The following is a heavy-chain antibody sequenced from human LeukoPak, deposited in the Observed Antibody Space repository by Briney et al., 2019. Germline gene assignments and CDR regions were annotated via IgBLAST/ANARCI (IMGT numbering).Heavy chain of an antibody. CDR2: IYTSGTT. Sequence: NPSETLSLTSTVSGGSISSYYWSWIPKPAGKGLEGIGRIYTSGTTNYNPSLKSRVTMSVDTSKNQFSLKLSSVTAADTAVYYCAREWADGCSGGSCYSLGYYYYYMDVWGKGTTVTVSS. J-gene: IGHJ6*03. V-gene: IGHV4-4*07. CDR3: AREWADGCSGGSCYSLGYYYYYMDV. CDR1: GGSISSYY. D-gene: IGHD2-15*01.